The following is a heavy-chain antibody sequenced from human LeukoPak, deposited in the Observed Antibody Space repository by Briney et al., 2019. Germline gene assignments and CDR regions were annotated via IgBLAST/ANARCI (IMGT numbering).Heavy chain of an antibody. Sequence: ASVKVSCNASGDTFTSYDVNWVRQATGQGLEWMGWMNPNSGNTGYAQKFQGRVTMTRNTSINTAYMEVSSLRSEDTAVYYCVRTAGIFWSGAYYFDSWGQGTLVTVSS. V-gene: IGHV1-8*01. D-gene: IGHD3-3*01. CDR3: VRTAGIFWSGAYYFDS. J-gene: IGHJ4*02. CDR1: GDTFTSYD. CDR2: MNPNSGNT.